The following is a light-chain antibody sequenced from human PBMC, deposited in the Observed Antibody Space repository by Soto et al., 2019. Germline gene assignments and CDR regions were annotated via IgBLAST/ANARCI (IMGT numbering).Light chain of an antibody. J-gene: IGKJ5*01. CDR2: LGS. V-gene: IGKV2-28*01. CDR3: MQPLQTLIT. CDR1: QSLSHSSGYNY. Sequence: EIVLTQSPLSLSVSPGEPASISCRSSQSLSHSSGYNYLDWYLLKPGQPPQLLIYLGSNRGSGVPERFSGSGSETDFTLTISRVETEDAGIYFCMQPLQTLITFGQGTRLEIQ.